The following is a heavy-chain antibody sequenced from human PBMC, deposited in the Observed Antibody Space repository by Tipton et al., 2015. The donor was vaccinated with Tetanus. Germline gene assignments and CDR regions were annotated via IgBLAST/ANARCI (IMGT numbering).Heavy chain of an antibody. V-gene: IGHV4-34*01. D-gene: IGHD5-18*01. CDR2: INHSGST. CDR3: AQRHYYYYGMDV. J-gene: IGHJ6*02. CDR1: GGSFSGYY. Sequence: TLSLTCAVYGGSFSGYYWSWIRQPPGKGPEWIGEINHSGSTNYNPSLKSRVTISVDTSKNQFSLKLSSVTAADTAVYYCAQRHYYYYGMDVWGQGTTVTVSS.